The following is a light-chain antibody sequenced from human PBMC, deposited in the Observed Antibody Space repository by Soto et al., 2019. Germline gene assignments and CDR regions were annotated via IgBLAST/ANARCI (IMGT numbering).Light chain of an antibody. CDR2: GAS. Sequence: EIVLTQSPGTLSLSPGERATLSCRTSQTTTSHYLAWYQQKPGQAPRLLVYGASSRATGIPDRFSGSGSGTDFTLTISRLEPEDCALYYCQQYGSSVYTFGQGTNLEIK. V-gene: IGKV3-20*01. CDR1: QTTTSHY. CDR3: QQYGSSVYT. J-gene: IGKJ2*01.